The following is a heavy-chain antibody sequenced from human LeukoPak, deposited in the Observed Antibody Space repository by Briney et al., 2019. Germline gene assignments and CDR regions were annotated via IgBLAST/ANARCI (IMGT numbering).Heavy chain of an antibody. CDR2: ISGSGGRT. J-gene: IGHJ4*02. CDR3: ARDEGSSGYYIFDY. D-gene: IGHD3-22*01. V-gene: IGHV3-23*01. CDR1: GFTFSSYA. Sequence: GGSLRLFCAASGFTFSSYAMSWVRQAPGKGLEWVSNISGSGGRTYYADSVKGRFTISRDNDKNSLYLQMNSLRAEDTAVYYCARDEGSSGYYIFDYWGQGTLVTVSS.